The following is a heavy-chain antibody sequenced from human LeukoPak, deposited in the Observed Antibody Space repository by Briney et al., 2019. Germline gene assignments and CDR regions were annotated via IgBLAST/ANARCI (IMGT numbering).Heavy chain of an antibody. J-gene: IGHJ4*02. Sequence: ASVKVSCKAFGYALTSYYIHWVRQAPGQGLEWMGIIDPRAGSTIYTQNFQGRITLAADTSTNTVYMELRSLTSEDTAIYFCARKFYFDYGGQGSLVTVSS. CDR3: ARKFYFDY. CDR2: IDPRAGST. CDR1: GYALTSYY. V-gene: IGHV1-46*01.